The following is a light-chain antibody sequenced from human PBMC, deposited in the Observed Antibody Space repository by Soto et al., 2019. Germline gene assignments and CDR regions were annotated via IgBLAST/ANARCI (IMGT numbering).Light chain of an antibody. CDR2: GAS. V-gene: IGKV3-15*01. Sequence: ETVMTQSPATLSVSPGERATLSCRASQSVSTYLAWYQQKPGQAPRLLIYGASTRAAGIPARFSGSGSGTEFTLTISSLQSEDFAVYYCQQYNNWPPVTFGGGTKVEIK. CDR3: QQYNNWPPVT. J-gene: IGKJ4*01. CDR1: QSVSTY.